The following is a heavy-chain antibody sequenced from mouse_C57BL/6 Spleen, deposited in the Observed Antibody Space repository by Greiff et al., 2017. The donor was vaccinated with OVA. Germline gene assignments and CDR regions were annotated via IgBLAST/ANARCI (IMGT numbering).Heavy chain of an antibody. V-gene: IGHV1-26*01. Sequence: VQLQQSGPELVKPGASVKISCKASGYTFTDYYMNWVKQSHGKSLEWIGDINPNNGGTSYNQKFKGKATLTVDKSSSTAYMELRSLTSEDSAVYYCARLNDVRAMDYWGQGTSVTVSS. CDR1: GYTFTDYY. CDR3: ARLNDVRAMDY. CDR2: INPNNGGT. J-gene: IGHJ4*01. D-gene: IGHD2-12*01.